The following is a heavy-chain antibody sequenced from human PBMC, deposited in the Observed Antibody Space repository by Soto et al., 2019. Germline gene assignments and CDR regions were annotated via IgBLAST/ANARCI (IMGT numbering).Heavy chain of an antibody. J-gene: IGHJ4*02. CDR2: IYYSGST. Sequence: SETLSLTCAVHGGSFSSGDYYWSWIRQPPGKGLERIGYIYYSGSTYYNPSLKSRVTISVDTSKNQFSLKLSSVTAADTAVYYCITVPWKVVVVNWGQGTLVTVS. D-gene: IGHD2-15*01. CDR3: ITVPWKVVVVN. CDR1: GGSFSSGDYY. V-gene: IGHV4-30-4*01.